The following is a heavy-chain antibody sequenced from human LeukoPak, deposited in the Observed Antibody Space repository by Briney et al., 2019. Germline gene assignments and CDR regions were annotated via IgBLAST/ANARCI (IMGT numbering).Heavy chain of an antibody. CDR3: ARDSKVVVAATSAFDI. Sequence: GGSLRLSCAASGFTFSSYEMNWVRQAPGKGLEWVSYISSSGSTIYYADSVKGRFTISRDNAKNSLYLQMNSLRAEDTAVYYCARDSKVVVAATSAFDIWGQGTMVTVSS. V-gene: IGHV3-48*03. CDR2: ISSSGSTI. CDR1: GFTFSSYE. D-gene: IGHD2-15*01. J-gene: IGHJ3*02.